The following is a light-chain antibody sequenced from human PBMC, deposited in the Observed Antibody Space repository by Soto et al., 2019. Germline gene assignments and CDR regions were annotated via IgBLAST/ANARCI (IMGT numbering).Light chain of an antibody. V-gene: IGLV2-14*03. CDR3: SSYTTTSTRV. Sequence: QSVLTQPASVSGSPGQSITMSCTGTGGDVGSFNYVSWYQHHPGKAPKLMIYDVSNRPSGVSNRFSGSKSGNTASLTISGLQAEDEADYYCSSYTTTSTRVFGGGTKLTVL. CDR1: GGDVGSFNY. CDR2: DVS. J-gene: IGLJ3*02.